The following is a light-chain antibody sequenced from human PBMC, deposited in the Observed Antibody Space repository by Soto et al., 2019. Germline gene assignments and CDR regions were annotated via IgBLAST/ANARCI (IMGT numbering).Light chain of an antibody. J-gene: IGKJ4*01. Sequence: EIVLTKSPGTLSLSVGQRVTLSCRASQSGCSYLAWYPQTPGQAPRLLIYDTSLRATGTPDMFSGSVSGTDFTLTLSSREPEDFTVYYCQQSGSSPITFGGGTTVEIK. V-gene: IGKV3-20*01. CDR2: DTS. CDR1: QSGCSY. CDR3: QQSGSSPIT.